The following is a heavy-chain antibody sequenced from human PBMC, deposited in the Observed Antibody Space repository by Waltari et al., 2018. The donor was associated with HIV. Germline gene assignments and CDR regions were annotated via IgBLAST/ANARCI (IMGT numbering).Heavy chain of an antibody. D-gene: IGHD3-3*01. CDR1: GGSISSDDYY. V-gene: IGHV4-39*01. Sequence: QLQLQESGPGLVKPSETLSLTCTVSGGSISSDDYYWGWIRQPPGEGLGLIGNIYYGGTAYYNPSLQMRVTISVDTAQNLFSLRLNSVTLADTAVYFCARHLRGHGFLANLYYFDFWGQGALVTVSS. CDR3: ARHLRGHGFLANLYYFDF. CDR2: IYYGGTA. J-gene: IGHJ4*02.